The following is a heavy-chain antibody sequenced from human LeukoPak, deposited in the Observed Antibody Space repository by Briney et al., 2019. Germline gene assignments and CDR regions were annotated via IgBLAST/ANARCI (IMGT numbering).Heavy chain of an antibody. D-gene: IGHD3-10*01. V-gene: IGHV4-34*01. CDR1: GGSISGGDYY. CDR2: INHSGST. J-gene: IGHJ5*02. CDR3: ARECLLWFGELSLCPYGFDP. Sequence: PSETLSLTCSVSGGSISGGDYYWSWIRQHPGKGLEWIGEINHSGSTNYNPSLKSRVTISVDTSKNQFSLKLSSVTAADTAVYYCARECLLWFGELSLCPYGFDPWGQGTLVTVSS.